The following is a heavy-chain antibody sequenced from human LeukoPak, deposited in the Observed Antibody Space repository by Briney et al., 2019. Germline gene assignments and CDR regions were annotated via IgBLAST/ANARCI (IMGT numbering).Heavy chain of an antibody. CDR3: ATGINYDFWSGHPGTFDY. J-gene: IGHJ4*02. Sequence: ASVKVSCKVSGYTLTELSMHWVRQAPGKGLEWMGGFDPEDGETIYAQKFQGRVTMTKDTSTDTAYMELSSLRSEDTAVYYCATGINYDFWSGHPGTFDYWGQGTLVTVSS. D-gene: IGHD3-3*01. V-gene: IGHV1-24*01. CDR1: GYTLTELS. CDR2: FDPEDGET.